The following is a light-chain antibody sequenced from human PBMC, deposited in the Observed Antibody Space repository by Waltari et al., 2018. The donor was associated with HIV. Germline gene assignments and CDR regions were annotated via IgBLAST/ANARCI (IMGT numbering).Light chain of an antibody. CDR2: SNN. Sequence: QSVLTQPPSASGPPGQRVTISCSGSSSNIGINAVHWYQQFPGTAPNLRIYSNNQRPSGVPDRFSGSKSGTSASLAISGLQSEDEADYYCAAWDDSLNGLVFGTGTKVTVL. V-gene: IGLV1-44*01. CDR3: AAWDDSLNGLV. J-gene: IGLJ1*01. CDR1: SSNIGINA.